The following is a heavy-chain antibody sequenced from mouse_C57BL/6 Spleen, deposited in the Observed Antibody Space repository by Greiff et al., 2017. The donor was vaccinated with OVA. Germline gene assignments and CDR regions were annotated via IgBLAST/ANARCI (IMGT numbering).Heavy chain of an antibody. J-gene: IGHJ4*01. V-gene: IGHV1-82*01. CDR1: GYAFSSSW. CDR2: IYPGDGDT. CDR3: ARWSDAMDY. Sequence: VQRVESGPELVKPGASVKISCKASGYAFSSSWMNWVKQRPGKGLEWIGRIYPGDGDTNYNGKFKGKATLTADKSSSTAYMQLSSLTSEDSAVYFCARWSDAMDYWGQGTSVTVSS.